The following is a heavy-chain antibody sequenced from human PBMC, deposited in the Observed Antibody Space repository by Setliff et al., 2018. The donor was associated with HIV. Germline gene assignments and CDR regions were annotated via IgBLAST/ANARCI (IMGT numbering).Heavy chain of an antibody. D-gene: IGHD3-10*01. Sequence: PGGSLRLSCEGSGFSFSTYGMHWVRQAPGKGLEWLASISYDGSGKYYADSVEDRFTISRDNSKTTLFLQMNSLRGEDTAIYYCAQIYFGGAHFRWGQGTRVTVSS. CDR1: GFSFSTYG. V-gene: IGHV3-30*18. J-gene: IGHJ4*02. CDR3: AQIYFGGAHFR. CDR2: ISYDGSGK.